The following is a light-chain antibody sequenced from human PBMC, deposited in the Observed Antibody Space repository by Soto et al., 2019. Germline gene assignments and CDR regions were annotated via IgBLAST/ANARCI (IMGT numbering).Light chain of an antibody. CDR3: QQYNSYLS. CDR2: SVS. CDR1: QRVYNW. Sequence: IAMTQYPSTVSASVGARVTITCRASQRVYNWLAWYQQKPGKAPKLLISSVSTLESGVPSRFSGSGSGTEFTLAISSLQPEDLGTYDCQQYNSYLSFGPGTKVEI. V-gene: IGKV1-5*01. J-gene: IGKJ3*01.